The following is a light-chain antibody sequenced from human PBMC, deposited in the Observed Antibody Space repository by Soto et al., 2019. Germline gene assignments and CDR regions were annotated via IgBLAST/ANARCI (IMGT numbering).Light chain of an antibody. V-gene: IGLV1-40*01. J-gene: IGLJ2*01. CDR1: SSNVGTNT. CDR2: GNS. CDR3: QSYDSSLSGSV. Sequence: QSVLTQPPSASGTPGQRVTISCSGSSSNVGTNTVHWYQHLPGTAPKLLIYGNSNRPSGVPDRFSGSKSGTSASLAITGLQAEDEADYYCQSYDSSLSGSVFGGGTKLTVL.